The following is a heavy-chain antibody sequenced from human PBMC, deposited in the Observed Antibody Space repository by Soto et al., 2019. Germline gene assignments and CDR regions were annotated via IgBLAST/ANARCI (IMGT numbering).Heavy chain of an antibody. CDR1: GGTFSSYT. D-gene: IGHD5-12*01. Sequence: QVQLVQSGAEVKKPGSSVKVSCKASGGTFSSYTISWVRQAPGQGLEWMGRIIPILGIANYAQKFQGRVTITEDKSTSTAYMELSSLRSEDTAVYYCASPTRGYSGYDFGYWGQGTLVTVSS. CDR3: ASPTRGYSGYDFGY. CDR2: IIPILGIA. V-gene: IGHV1-69*02. J-gene: IGHJ4*02.